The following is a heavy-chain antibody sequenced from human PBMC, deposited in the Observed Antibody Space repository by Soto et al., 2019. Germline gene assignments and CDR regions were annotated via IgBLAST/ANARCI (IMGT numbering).Heavy chain of an antibody. Sequence: EVQVVESGGGAIQPGGSLRLSCVASGFTFSSYTFNWVRQAPGKGLEWISYFGGSAAYIYYADSVKGRFTISRDDAKSSLYLQMNSLRVEDTAVYFCVRDHAWAFDSWGQGTQVTVSS. J-gene: IGHJ4*02. CDR1: GFTFSSYT. CDR2: FGGSAAYI. D-gene: IGHD2-2*01. V-gene: IGHV3-48*01. CDR3: VRDHAWAFDS.